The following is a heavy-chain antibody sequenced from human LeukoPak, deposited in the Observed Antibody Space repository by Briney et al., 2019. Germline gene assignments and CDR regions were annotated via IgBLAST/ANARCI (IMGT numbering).Heavy chain of an antibody. CDR3: ARHSIITGMEYGFDI. J-gene: IGHJ3*02. CDR1: GGSFSGYY. Sequence: PSETLSLTCAVYGGSFSGYYWSWIRQPPGKGLEWIGEINHSGSTNYNPSLKSRVTISVDTSKNQFSLKLNSVTAADTAVYYCARHSIITGMEYGFDIWGQGTMVTVSS. V-gene: IGHV4-34*01. D-gene: IGHD1-20*01. CDR2: INHSGST.